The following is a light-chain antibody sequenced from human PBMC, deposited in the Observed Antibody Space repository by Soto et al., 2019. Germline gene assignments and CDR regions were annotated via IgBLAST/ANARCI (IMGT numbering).Light chain of an antibody. J-gene: IGKJ1*01. V-gene: IGKV1-39*01. Sequence: DIQMTQSPSTLSASVGDRVTITCRASQSISTYLNWYQRKVGRAPTLLIYAASSLQSGVPSRFSGGGSGTDFTLTISSLQPEDFAMYFCQQCYSSPRTFGQGTKV. CDR1: QSISTY. CDR3: QQCYSSPRT. CDR2: AAS.